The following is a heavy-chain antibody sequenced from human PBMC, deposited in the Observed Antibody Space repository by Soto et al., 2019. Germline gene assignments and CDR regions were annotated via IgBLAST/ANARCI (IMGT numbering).Heavy chain of an antibody. J-gene: IGHJ6*02. CDR3: ARAPGYYYYGMDV. CDR2: INSDGSST. V-gene: IGHV3-74*01. CDR1: GFTLSSYW. Sequence: GGSLRLSCAASGFTLSSYWMHWVRQAPGKGLVWVSRINSDGSSTSYADSVKGRFTISRDNAKNTLYLQMNSLRAEDTAVYYCARAPGYYYYGMDVWGQGTPVTVSS.